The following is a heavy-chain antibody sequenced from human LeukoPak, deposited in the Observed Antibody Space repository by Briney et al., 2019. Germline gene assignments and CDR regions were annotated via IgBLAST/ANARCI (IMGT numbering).Heavy chain of an antibody. D-gene: IGHD1-26*01. J-gene: IGHJ5*02. Sequence: ASVKVSCKASGYTFTSYAMHWVRQAPGQRLEWMGWINAGNGNTKYSQKFQGRVTITRDTSTSTVYMELSSLRSEDTAVYYCARVGQKAPRGNWFDPWGQGTLVTVSS. CDR3: ARVGQKAPRGNWFDP. V-gene: IGHV1-3*01. CDR1: GYTFTSYA. CDR2: INAGNGNT.